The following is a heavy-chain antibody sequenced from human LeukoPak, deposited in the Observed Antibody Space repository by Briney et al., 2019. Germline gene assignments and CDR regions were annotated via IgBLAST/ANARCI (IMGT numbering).Heavy chain of an antibody. CDR2: IIPILGIA. CDR3: ASPDGYSAFDI. V-gene: IGHV1-69*04. D-gene: IGHD5-24*01. CDR1: GGTFSSYA. J-gene: IGHJ3*02. Sequence: GASVKVSCKASGGTFSSYAISWVRQAPGQGLEWMGRIIPILGIANYAQKFQGRVTITADKSTSTAYMELSSLRSEDTAVYYCASPDGYSAFDIWGQGTMVTVSS.